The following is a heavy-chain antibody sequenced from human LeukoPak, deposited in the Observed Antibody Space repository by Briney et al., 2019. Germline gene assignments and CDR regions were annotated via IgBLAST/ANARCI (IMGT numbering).Heavy chain of an antibody. J-gene: IGHJ3*02. CDR2: IYYSGST. CDR1: GGSISSYY. CDR3: ARSLPTSIVVVPTVAFDI. V-gene: IGHV4-59*01. D-gene: IGHD2-2*01. Sequence: SETLSLTCTVSGGSISSYYWSWIRRPPGKGLEWIWYIYYSGSTNYNPSLKSRVTISVDTSKDQFSLKLSSVTAADTAVYYCARSLPTSIVVVPTVAFDIWGQGTMVTVSS.